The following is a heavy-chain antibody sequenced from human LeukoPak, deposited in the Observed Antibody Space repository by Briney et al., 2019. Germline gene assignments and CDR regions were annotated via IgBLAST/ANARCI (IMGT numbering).Heavy chain of an antibody. J-gene: IGHJ6*02. CDR3: ASHTYYYGSGSYYPYYYGMDV. Sequence: PGGSLRLSCAASGFTFSDYYMSWIRQAPGKGLEWVSYISSSGSTIYYADSVKGRFTISRDNAKNSLYLQMNSLRAEDTAVYYCASHTYYYGSGSYYPYYYGMDVWGQGTTVTVSS. D-gene: IGHD3-10*01. V-gene: IGHV3-11*01. CDR1: GFTFSDYY. CDR2: ISSSGSTI.